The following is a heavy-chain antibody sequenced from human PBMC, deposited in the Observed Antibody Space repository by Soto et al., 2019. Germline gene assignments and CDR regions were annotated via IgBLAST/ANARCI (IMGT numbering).Heavy chain of an antibody. D-gene: IGHD6-19*01. CDR1: GYTFTSYD. J-gene: IGHJ6*02. CDR2: MNPNSGNT. Sequence: QVQLVQSGAEVKKPGASVKVSCKASGYTFTSYDINWVRQATGQGLEWMGWMNPNSGNTGYAQKFQGRVTMTRNTSKRPAYRELSSLRFEETAVYYGAREAANPRQWLTKYYSNSGMDVGGQGTTVT. CDR3: AREAANPRQWLTKYYSNSGMDV. V-gene: IGHV1-8*01.